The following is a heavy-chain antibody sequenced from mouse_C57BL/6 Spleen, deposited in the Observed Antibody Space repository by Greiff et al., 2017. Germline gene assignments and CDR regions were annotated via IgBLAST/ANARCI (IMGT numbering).Heavy chain of an antibody. CDR2: IYPGSGST. J-gene: IGHJ4*01. V-gene: IGHV1-55*01. CDR3: ARIHRDYAMDY. Sequence: QVQLQQPGAELVQPGASVKMSCKASGYTFTSYWITWVKQRPGQGLEWIGDIYPGSGSTNYNEKFKSKATLTVDTSSSTAYMQLSSLTSEDSAVYYCARIHRDYAMDYWGQGTSVTVSS. CDR1: GYTFTSYW.